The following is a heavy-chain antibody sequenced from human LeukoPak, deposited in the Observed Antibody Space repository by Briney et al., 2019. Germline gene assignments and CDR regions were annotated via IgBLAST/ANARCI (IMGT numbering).Heavy chain of an antibody. V-gene: IGHV1-18*01. J-gene: IGHJ3*02. CDR2: ISAYNGNT. CDR1: GYTFTSYG. Sequence: ASVKVSCKASGYTFTSYGISWVRQAPGQGLEWMGWISAYNGNTNYAQKLQGRVTMTTDTSTSTAYMELRSLRSDDTAVYYCARGTNYGDYFVGDAFDIWGQGTMVTVSS. D-gene: IGHD4-17*01. CDR3: ARGTNYGDYFVGDAFDI.